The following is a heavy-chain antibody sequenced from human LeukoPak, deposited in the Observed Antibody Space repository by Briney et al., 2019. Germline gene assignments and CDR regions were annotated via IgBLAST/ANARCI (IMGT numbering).Heavy chain of an antibody. D-gene: IGHD3-3*01. CDR3: ARNPITNFGVIDY. CDR2: ISSSGSTI. CDR1: GFTFSDYY. V-gene: IGHV3-11*01. J-gene: IGHJ4*02. Sequence: PGGSLRLSCAASGFTFSDYYMSWIRQAPGKGLEWVSYISSSGSTIYYADSVKGRFTISRDNAKNSLYLQMNSLRADDTAVYYRARNPITNFGVIDYWGQGTLVTVSS.